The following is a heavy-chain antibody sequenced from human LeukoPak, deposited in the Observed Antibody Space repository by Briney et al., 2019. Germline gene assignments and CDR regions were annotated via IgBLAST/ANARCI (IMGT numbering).Heavy chain of an antibody. CDR3: AREGGYCGGGSCRFFDY. CDR2: ISPSSSYI. V-gene: IGHV3-21*06. Sequence: RSGGSLRLSCAASGFTFSSSSMNWVRQAPGKGLEFVSSISPSSSYIYYADSVKGRFTISRDDAKNSLFLQMNSLRAEDTAVYYCAREGGYCGGGSCRFFDYWGQGTLVTVSS. D-gene: IGHD2-15*01. J-gene: IGHJ4*02. CDR1: GFTFSSSS.